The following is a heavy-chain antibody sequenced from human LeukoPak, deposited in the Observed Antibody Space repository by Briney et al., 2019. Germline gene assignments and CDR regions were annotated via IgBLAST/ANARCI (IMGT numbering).Heavy chain of an antibody. Sequence: KPSEILSLTCAVYGGSFSSYYWSWIRQPPGKGLEWIGEINHSGSTNYNPSLKSRVTISVDTSKNQFSLKLSSVTAADTAVYYCARIAGLDAFDIWGQGTMVTVSS. CDR2: INHSGST. D-gene: IGHD2-15*01. CDR1: GGSFSSYY. J-gene: IGHJ3*02. V-gene: IGHV4-34*01. CDR3: ARIAGLDAFDI.